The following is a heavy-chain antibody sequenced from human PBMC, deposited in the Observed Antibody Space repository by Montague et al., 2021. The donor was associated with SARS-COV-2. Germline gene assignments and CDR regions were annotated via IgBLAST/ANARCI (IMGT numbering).Heavy chain of an antibody. D-gene: IGHD3-10*01. V-gene: IGHV4-34*01. CDR1: GGSFSGYY. J-gene: IGHJ4*02. CDR2: INHSGST. CDR3: ARGARQGYGFRLGSFDY. Sequence: SETLSLTCAVYGGSFSGYYWNWIRQPPGKGLEWIGEINHSGSTNYNPSLKSRITMSVDTSKNQFSLKLSSVTAADTAVYYCARGARQGYGFRLGSFDYWGQGTPVTVSS.